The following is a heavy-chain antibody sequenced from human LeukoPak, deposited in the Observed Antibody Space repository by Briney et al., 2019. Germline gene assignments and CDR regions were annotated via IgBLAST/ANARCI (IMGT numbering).Heavy chain of an antibody. CDR3: ARARYDFWSGYSAYYYYYMDV. V-gene: IGHV1-8*03. CDR2: MNPNSGNT. CDR1: GYTFTSYD. D-gene: IGHD3-3*01. Sequence: AAVKVSCKASGYTFTSYDINWVRQATGQGLEWMGWMNPNSGNTGYAQKFQGRVTITRNTSISTAYMELSSLRSEDTAVYYCARARYDFWSGYSAYYYYYMDVWGKGTTVTVSS. J-gene: IGHJ6*03.